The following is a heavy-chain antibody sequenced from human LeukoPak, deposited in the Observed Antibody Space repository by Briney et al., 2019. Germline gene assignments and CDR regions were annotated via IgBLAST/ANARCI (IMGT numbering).Heavy chain of an antibody. CDR2: ISWDGGTT. J-gene: IGHJ4*02. Sequence: GGSLRLSCAASGFTFDDHAMHWVRQAPGKGLEWISLISWDGGTTYYADSVKGRFTISRDNSKNSVYLQMNSLRPEDTAIYYCTKGLRFAAALTPYDYWGQGTLVTVSS. V-gene: IGHV3-43D*03. CDR3: TKGLRFAAALTPYDY. CDR1: GFTFDDHA. D-gene: IGHD6-13*01.